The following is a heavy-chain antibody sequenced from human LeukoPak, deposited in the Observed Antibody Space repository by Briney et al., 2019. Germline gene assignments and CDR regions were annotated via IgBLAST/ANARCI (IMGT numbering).Heavy chain of an antibody. CDR3: ARERDRSSWSGGSYYYYYMDV. J-gene: IGHJ6*03. D-gene: IGHD6-13*01. CDR1: GFSFSTYS. Sequence: PGGSLRLSCAASGFSFSTYSMNWVRQAPGKGLEWVSYISSSGTTIYYGDTVKGRFTISRDNAKNSLSLQMNSLRAEDTALYYCARERDRSSWSGGSYYYYYMDVWGKGTTVTVSS. CDR2: ISSSGTTI. V-gene: IGHV3-48*01.